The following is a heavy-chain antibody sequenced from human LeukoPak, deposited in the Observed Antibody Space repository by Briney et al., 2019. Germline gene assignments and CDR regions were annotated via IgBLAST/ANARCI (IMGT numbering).Heavy chain of an antibody. CDR1: GFTFSSYA. V-gene: IGHV3-23*01. J-gene: IGHJ3*02. CDR2: ISGSGGST. D-gene: IGHD3-22*01. Sequence: GGSLRLSCAASGFTFSSYAMSWVRQAPGKGLEWVSAISGSGGSTYYADSVKGRFTISRDSSKNTLYLQMNSLRVEDTAVYYCAKDLGSGYFFDSFDIWGQGTMVTVSS. CDR3: AKDLGSGYFFDSFDI.